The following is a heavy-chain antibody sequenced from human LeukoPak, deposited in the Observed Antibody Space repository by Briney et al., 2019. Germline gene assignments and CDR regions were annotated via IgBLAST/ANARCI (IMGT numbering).Heavy chain of an antibody. CDR1: GFTFSSYS. V-gene: IGHV3-21*01. J-gene: IGHJ3*02. Sequence: PGGSLRLSCAASGFTFSSYSMNWVRQAPGKGLGWVSSISSSSSYIYYADSVKGRFTISRDNAKNSLYLQMNSLRAEDTAVYYCAREGDDAFDIWGQGTMVTVSS. CDR3: AREGDDAFDI. CDR2: ISSSSSYI.